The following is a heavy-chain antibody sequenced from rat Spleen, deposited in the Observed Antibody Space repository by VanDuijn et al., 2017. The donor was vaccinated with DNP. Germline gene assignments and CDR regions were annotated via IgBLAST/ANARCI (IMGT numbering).Heavy chain of an antibody. V-gene: IGHV5-31*01. CDR2: IANSGGSI. CDR3: ARASGPRFAY. J-gene: IGHJ3*01. D-gene: IGHD1-4*01. Sequence: EVQLVESGGGLVQPGGSLKLSCVASGFTFNNYWMTWIRQAPGKGLEWVASIANSGGSIHYPDSLKGRFTISRDNAQNTLYLQMSKLGSEDTAIYYCARASGPRFAYWGQGTLVTVSS. CDR1: GFTFNNYW.